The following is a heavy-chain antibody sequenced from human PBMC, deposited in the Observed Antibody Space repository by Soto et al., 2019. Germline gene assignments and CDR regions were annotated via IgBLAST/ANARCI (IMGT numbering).Heavy chain of an antibody. CDR3: EANYDYVWGSYRSLSY. D-gene: IGHD3-16*02. V-gene: IGHV3-74*01. CDR1: GFTFSSYW. CDR2: INSDGSST. Sequence: LRLSCAASGFTFSSYWMHWVRQAPGKGLVWVSRINSDGSSTSYADSVKGRFTISRDNAKNTLYLQMNSLRAEDTAVYYCEANYDYVWGSYRSLSYWGQGTLVTVSS. J-gene: IGHJ4*02.